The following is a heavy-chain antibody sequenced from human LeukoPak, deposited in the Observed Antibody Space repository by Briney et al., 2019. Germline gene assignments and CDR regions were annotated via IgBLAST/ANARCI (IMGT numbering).Heavy chain of an antibody. CDR2: ISSSGSTI. CDR3: ARDFSDPNYYFYYMDV. J-gene: IGHJ6*03. Sequence: PGGSLRLSCAASGFTFSNYYMSWICQAPGKGLEWLSYISSSGSTIYYADSVKGRFTISRDNAKNSLYLHMNSLRAEDTAVYYCARDFSDPNYYFYYMDVWGKGTTVTVSS. D-gene: IGHD1-26*01. CDR1: GFTFSNYY. V-gene: IGHV3-11*04.